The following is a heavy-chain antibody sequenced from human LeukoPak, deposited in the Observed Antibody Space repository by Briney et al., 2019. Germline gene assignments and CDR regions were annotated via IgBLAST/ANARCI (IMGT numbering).Heavy chain of an antibody. CDR3: ARFVRERLVPGHYYYMDV. J-gene: IGHJ6*03. CDR1: GGSISSYY. D-gene: IGHD6-6*01. V-gene: IGHV4-4*07. CDR2: IYTSGST. Sequence: PSETLSLTCTVSGGSISSYYWSWIRQPAGKGLEWIGRIYTSGSTNYNPSLKSRVTMSVDTSKNQFSLKLSSVTAADTAVYYCARFVRERLVPGHYYYMDVWGKGTTVTVSS.